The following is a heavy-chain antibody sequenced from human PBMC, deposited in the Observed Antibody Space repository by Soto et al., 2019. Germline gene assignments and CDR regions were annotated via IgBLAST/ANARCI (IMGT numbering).Heavy chain of an antibody. Sequence: EVQLVESGGGLVQPGGSLKLSCAASGFTFSGSAMHWVRQASGKGLEWVGRIRSKANSYATAYAASGKGRFTISRDDSKHTAYLQMNSLKTEDTAVYYCTRRGLGVGATPDDIWGQGTMVTVSS. V-gene: IGHV3-73*02. CDR1: GFTFSGSA. J-gene: IGHJ3*02. D-gene: IGHD1-26*01. CDR3: TRRGLGVGATPDDI. CDR2: IRSKANSYAT.